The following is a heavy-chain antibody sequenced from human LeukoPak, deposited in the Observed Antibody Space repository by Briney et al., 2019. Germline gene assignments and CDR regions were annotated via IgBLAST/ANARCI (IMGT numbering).Heavy chain of an antibody. CDR2: IYYSGST. J-gene: IGHJ4*02. CDR3: ARSMGATTVPSFV. V-gene: IGHV4-59*08. Sequence: SETLSLTCAVYGGSFSGYYWSWIRQPPGKGLEWIGYIYYSGSTNYNPSLKSRVTISVDTSKNQFSLKLSSVTAADTAVYYCARSMGATTVPSFVWGQGTLVTVSS. D-gene: IGHD1-26*01. CDR1: GGSFSGYY.